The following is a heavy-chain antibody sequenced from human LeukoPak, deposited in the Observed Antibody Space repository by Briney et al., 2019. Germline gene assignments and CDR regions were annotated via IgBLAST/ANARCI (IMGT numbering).Heavy chain of an antibody. J-gene: IGHJ4*02. V-gene: IGHV3-7*01. CDR3: AREGSSAISHAADF. Sequence: GGSLRLSCAASGFSFGNYWMIWVRQAPGKGPEWVANIKQGGSEKYYVDSVRGRLTISRDNAKNSLYLQMNSLRAEDTAVYYCAREGSSAISHAADFWGQGTLVTVSS. CDR1: GFSFGNYW. D-gene: IGHD2-2*01. CDR2: IKQGGSEK.